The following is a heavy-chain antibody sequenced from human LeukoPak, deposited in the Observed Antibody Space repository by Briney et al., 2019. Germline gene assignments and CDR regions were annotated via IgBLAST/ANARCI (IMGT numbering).Heavy chain of an antibody. CDR2: VYYRGNT. D-gene: IGHD2-2*01. V-gene: IGHV4-39*01. CDR3: VRRRDCTSSSCYSGYFDP. J-gene: IGHJ5*02. Sequence: PSETLSLTYTVSGGSVSSISYYWGWIRQPPGKGLEWIGTVYYRGNTYYNPTLRSRVTISLDTSKSQFSLKVTSVTAADTAVYYCVRRRDCTSSSCYSGYFDPWGQGTLVTVSS. CDR1: GGSVSSISYY.